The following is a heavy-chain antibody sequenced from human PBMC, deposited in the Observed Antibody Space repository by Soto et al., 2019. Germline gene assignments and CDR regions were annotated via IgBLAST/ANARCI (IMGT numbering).Heavy chain of an antibody. CDR2: FDPEDGET. J-gene: IGHJ6*02. CDR1: GYTLTELS. D-gene: IGHD5-12*01. Sequence: VKVSCKVSGYTLTELSMHWVRQAPGKGLEWMGGFDPEDGETIYARKFQGRVTMTEDTSTDTAYMELSSLRSEDTAVYYCATGTITYYYYGMDVWGQGTTVTVSS. CDR3: ATGTITYYYYGMDV. V-gene: IGHV1-24*01.